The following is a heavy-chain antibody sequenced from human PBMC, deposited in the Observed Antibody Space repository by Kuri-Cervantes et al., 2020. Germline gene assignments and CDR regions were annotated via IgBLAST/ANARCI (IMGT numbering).Heavy chain of an antibody. CDR1: GFTFSSYW. J-gene: IGHJ3*01. V-gene: IGHV3-74*01. D-gene: IGHD2-8*01. CDR2: INKDGRST. CDR3: ASTKRGSNAFDV. Sequence: GGSLRLSCAASGFTFSSYWMHWVRQAPGKGLVWVSRINKDGRSTSYADSVKGRFTISRDNAKNTLYLQMNSLRAEDTAVYYCASTKRGSNAFDVWGQGTMVTVSS.